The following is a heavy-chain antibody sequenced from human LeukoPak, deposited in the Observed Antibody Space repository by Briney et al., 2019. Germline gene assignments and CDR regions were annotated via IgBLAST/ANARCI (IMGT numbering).Heavy chain of an antibody. J-gene: IGHJ6*04. Sequence: SETLSLTCTVSGGSMIGFFWTWIRPPPGRELEWIGSIYYRGSYTKYNPSLKSRVTISVDTSKSQFSLTLNSATAADTAVYYCARTSRHFYGSGTNLTPWPAGMDVWGEGTTVTASS. V-gene: IGHV4-59*01. CDR1: GGSMIGFF. CDR2: IYYRGSYT. CDR3: ARTSRHFYGSGTNLTPWPAGMDV. D-gene: IGHD3-10*01.